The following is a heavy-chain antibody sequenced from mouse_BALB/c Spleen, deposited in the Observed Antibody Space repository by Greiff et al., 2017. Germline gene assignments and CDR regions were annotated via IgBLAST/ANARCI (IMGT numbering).Heavy chain of an antibody. D-gene: IGHD2-10*02. CDR1: GFNIKDYY. CDR3: NAYGNPDY. Sequence: EVQLQQSGAELVRSGASVKLSCTASGFNIKDYYMHWVKQRPEQGLEWIGWIDPENGDTEYAPKFQGKATMTADTSSNTAYLQLSSLTSEDTAVYYCNAYGNPDYWGQGTTLTVSS. J-gene: IGHJ2*01. CDR2: IDPENGDT. V-gene: IGHV14-4*02.